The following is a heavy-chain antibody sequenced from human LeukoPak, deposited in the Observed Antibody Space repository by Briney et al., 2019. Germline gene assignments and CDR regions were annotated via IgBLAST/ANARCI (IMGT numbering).Heavy chain of an antibody. V-gene: IGHV3-21*04. J-gene: IGHJ4*02. Sequence: GGSLRLSCAASGFTFSSYSMNWVRQAPGKGLEWVSSISSSSSYIYYADSVKGRFTISRDNAKNSLYLQMNSLRSDDTAVYYCAREFGIVATTRRFDYWGQGTLVTVSS. CDR1: GFTFSSYS. D-gene: IGHD5-12*01. CDR2: ISSSSSYI. CDR3: AREFGIVATTRRFDY.